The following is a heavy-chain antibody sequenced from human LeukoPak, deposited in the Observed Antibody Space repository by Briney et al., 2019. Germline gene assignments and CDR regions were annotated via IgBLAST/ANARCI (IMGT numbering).Heavy chain of an antibody. Sequence: PGRSLRLSCAASGFTFSSYAMHWVRQAPGKGLEWVAVISYDGSYKYHADSVKGRFTISRDNSKNTLYLQMNSLRAEDTGVYYCARAVGPYDYWGQGTLVTVSS. J-gene: IGHJ4*02. CDR1: GFTFSSYA. CDR3: ARAVGPYDY. D-gene: IGHD3-10*01. V-gene: IGHV3-30-3*01. CDR2: ISYDGSYK.